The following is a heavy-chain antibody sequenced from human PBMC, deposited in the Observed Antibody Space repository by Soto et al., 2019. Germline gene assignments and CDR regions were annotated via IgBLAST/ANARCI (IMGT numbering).Heavy chain of an antibody. CDR3: AKLRGGGWYFHY. V-gene: IGHV3-23*01. CDR2: ISGSGGTI. J-gene: IGHJ4*02. CDR1: GFTFSDFA. Sequence: EVQVLESGGGLVQPGGSLRLSCVASGFTFSDFAMSWVRQAPGKGLEWVSSISGSGGTIYYADSVKGRFTISRDNSNNTLYLQMHSLRADDTAVYFCAKLRGGGWYFHYWGQGTLVAVSS. D-gene: IGHD6-19*01.